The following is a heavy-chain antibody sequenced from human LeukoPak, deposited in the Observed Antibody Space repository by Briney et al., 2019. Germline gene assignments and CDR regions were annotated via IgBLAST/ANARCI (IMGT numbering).Heavy chain of an antibody. CDR1: GYTFTGYY. D-gene: IGHD3-22*01. CDR3: ARGSITMIVVVTHFDY. Sequence: ASVKVSCRASGYTFTGYYMHWVRKAPGQGLEWMGWINPNSAGTNYAKKFKGRVTMTSDTAISTAYMELSRLRSDDTAVYCCARGSITMIVVVTHFDYWGQGTLVTVSS. CDR2: INPNSAGT. V-gene: IGHV1-2*02. J-gene: IGHJ4*02.